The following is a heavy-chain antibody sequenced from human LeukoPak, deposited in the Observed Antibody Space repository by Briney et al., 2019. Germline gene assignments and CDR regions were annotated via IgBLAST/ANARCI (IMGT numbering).Heavy chain of an antibody. Sequence: SETLSLTCTVSGGSISSYYWSWIRQPAGKGLEWIGRIYTSGSTNYNPSLKSRVTMSLDTSKNQFSLKLSSVTASDTAVYYCARDSLTIFGVVPIDYWGQGTLVTVSS. CDR2: IYTSGST. V-gene: IGHV4-4*07. D-gene: IGHD3-3*01. J-gene: IGHJ4*02. CDR3: ARDSLTIFGVVPIDY. CDR1: GGSISSYY.